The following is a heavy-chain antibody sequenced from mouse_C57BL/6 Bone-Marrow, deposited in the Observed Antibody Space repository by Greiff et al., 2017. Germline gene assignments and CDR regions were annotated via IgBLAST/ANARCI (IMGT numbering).Heavy chain of an antibody. CDR1: GYTFTSYD. V-gene: IGHV1-85*01. CDR3: ARLEFDGSSGDWYVDV. D-gene: IGHD1-1*01. Sequence: QVQLQQSGPELVKPGASVKLSCKASGYTFTSYDINWVKQRPGKGLEWIGWIYPRDGSTKYNEKFKGKATLTVDTSSSTAYMELHRLTSEDSAVYFCARLEFDGSSGDWYVDVWGRGTTVTVSS. CDR2: IYPRDGST. J-gene: IGHJ1*03.